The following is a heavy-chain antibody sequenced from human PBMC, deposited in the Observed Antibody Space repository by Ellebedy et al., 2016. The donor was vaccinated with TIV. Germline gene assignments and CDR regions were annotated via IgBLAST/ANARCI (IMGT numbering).Heavy chain of an antibody. CDR2: IYYSGST. CDR3: ARRGGIVGAAD. Sequence: MPGGSLRLSCTVSGGSISSYYWSWIRQPPGKGLEWIGYIYYSGSTNYNPSLKSRVTISVDTSKNQFSLKLSSVTAADTAVYYCARRGGIVGAADWGQGTLVTVSS. D-gene: IGHD1-26*01. V-gene: IGHV4-59*08. J-gene: IGHJ4*02. CDR1: GGSISSYY.